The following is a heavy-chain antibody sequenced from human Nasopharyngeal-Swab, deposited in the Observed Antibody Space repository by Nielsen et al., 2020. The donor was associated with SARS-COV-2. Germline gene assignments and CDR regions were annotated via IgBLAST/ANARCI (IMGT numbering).Heavy chain of an antibody. CDR3: ASPSSPGGY. V-gene: IGHV3-48*02. J-gene: IGHJ4*02. Sequence: WIRQPPGKGLEWVSYISSSSSTIYYADSVKCRFTISRDNAKNSLCLQMNSLRDWDTAVYYCASPSSPGGYWGQGTLVTVSS. D-gene: IGHD6-6*01. CDR2: ISSSSSTI.